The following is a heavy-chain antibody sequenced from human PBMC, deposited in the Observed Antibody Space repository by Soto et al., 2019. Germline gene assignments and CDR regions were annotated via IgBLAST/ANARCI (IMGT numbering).Heavy chain of an antibody. J-gene: IGHJ4*01. V-gene: IGHV3-23*01. CDR2: ISGSAIST. D-gene: IGHD1-1*01. CDR1: GLSFTKYA. Sequence: EVHLLESGGDLVQPGGSLRLSCVASGLSFTKYAMTWVRQAPGKGLEWVATISGSAISTEYADSVKGRFTISRDNSKNTLFLQMQSLRAEDTATYYCVNWNDEDVDWGQGTMVAVSS. CDR3: VNWNDEDVD.